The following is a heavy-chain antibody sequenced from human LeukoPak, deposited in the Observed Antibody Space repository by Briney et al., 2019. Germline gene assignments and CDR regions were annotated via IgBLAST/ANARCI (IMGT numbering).Heavy chain of an antibody. D-gene: IGHD3-10*01. CDR2: IYYSGST. CDR1: GGSISSGGYY. V-gene: IGHV4-61*08. Sequence: SETLSLTCTVSGGSISSGGYYWSWIRQPPGQGLEWIGYIYYSGSTNYNPSLKSRVTISVDTSKNQFSLKLSSVTAADTAVYYCARRRHYGSGSFDYWGQGTLVTVSS. J-gene: IGHJ4*02. CDR3: ARRRHYGSGSFDY.